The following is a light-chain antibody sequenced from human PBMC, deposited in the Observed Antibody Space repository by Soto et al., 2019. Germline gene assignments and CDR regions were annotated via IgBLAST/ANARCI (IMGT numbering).Light chain of an antibody. CDR3: CSYAGRRTLV. CDR1: SGSVSTSYF. Sequence: QTVVTQEPSFSVSPGGTVTLTCGLSSGSVSTSYFPSWYQQTPGQTPRSLIYSTNTRSSGVPDRFSGSILGNKAALTITGAQVDDESDYYCCSYAGRRTLVFGGGTKLTVL. CDR2: STN. J-gene: IGLJ2*01. V-gene: IGLV8-61*01.